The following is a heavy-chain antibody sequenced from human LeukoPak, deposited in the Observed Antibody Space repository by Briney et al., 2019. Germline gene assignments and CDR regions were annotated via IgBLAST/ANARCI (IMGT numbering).Heavy chain of an antibody. V-gene: IGHV3-74*01. CDR3: ARRGTGHGMDV. CDR1: GFTFSSYG. D-gene: IGHD1-1*01. CDR2: INNDGSSA. J-gene: IGHJ6*02. Sequence: QPGRSLRLSCAASGFTFSSYGMHWVRQVPGKGLVWVSRINNDGSSASYVDSVKGRFTISRDNAKNTLFLQMNSLRAEDTAVYYCARRGTGHGMDVWGQGTTVIVSS.